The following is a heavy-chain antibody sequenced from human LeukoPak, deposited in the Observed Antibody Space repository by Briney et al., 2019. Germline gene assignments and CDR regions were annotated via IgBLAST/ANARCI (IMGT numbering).Heavy chain of an antibody. CDR3: ARSYDSRGYYYYGMDV. CDR1: GGSISSYY. V-gene: IGHV4-59*01. D-gene: IGHD3-22*01. Sequence: SETLSLTCTVSGGSISSYYWSWIRQPPGKGLEWIGYIYYSGSTSYNSSLKSRVTISLDTPKNQFSLKLSSVTAADTAVYYCARSYDSRGYYYYGMDVWGLGTTVTVSS. J-gene: IGHJ6*02. CDR2: IYYSGST.